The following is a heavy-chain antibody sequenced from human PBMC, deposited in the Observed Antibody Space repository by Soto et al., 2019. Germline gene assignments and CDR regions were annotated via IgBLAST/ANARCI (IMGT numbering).Heavy chain of an antibody. Sequence: SETLSLTCAVSGGSISSGGYSWSWIRQPPGKGLEWIGYLYHSGSTYYNPSLKSRVTISVDTSKNQFSLKLSSVTAADTAVYYCAMCYDSSGYYPHYFDYWGQGTLVTVS. V-gene: IGHV4-30-2*01. J-gene: IGHJ4*02. CDR3: AMCYDSSGYYPHYFDY. D-gene: IGHD3-22*01. CDR2: LYHSGST. CDR1: GGSISSGGYS.